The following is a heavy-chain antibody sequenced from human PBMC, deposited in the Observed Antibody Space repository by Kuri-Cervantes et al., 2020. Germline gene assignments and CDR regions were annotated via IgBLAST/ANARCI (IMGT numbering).Heavy chain of an antibody. J-gene: IGHJ4*02. CDR2: ISQSGSA. V-gene: IGHV4-4*02. CDR3: ARYLWFGETYYFDY. CDR1: GGSISSNNW. D-gene: IGHD3-10*01. Sequence: SETLSLTCTASGGSISSNNWWNWVRQPPGKGLEWIGEISQSGSANYNPSLKSRVTMLVDKSKNLFSLKLSSVTAADTAVYYCARYLWFGETYYFDYWGQGTLVTVSS.